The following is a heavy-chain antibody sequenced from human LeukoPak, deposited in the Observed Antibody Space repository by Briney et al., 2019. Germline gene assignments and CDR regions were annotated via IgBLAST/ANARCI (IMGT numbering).Heavy chain of an antibody. CDR2: INHSGST. CDR1: GGSFSGYY. Sequence: PSETLSLTCAVYGGSFSGYYWSWIRQPPGKGLEWIGEINHSGSTNYNPSLKSRVTISVDTSKNQFSLKLSSVTAADTAAYYCARALRGYFDYWGQGTLVTVSS. D-gene: IGHD3-9*01. CDR3: ARALRGYFDY. V-gene: IGHV4-34*01. J-gene: IGHJ4*02.